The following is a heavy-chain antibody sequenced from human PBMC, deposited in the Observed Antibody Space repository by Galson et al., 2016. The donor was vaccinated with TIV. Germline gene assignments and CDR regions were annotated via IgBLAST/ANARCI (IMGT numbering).Heavy chain of an antibody. D-gene: IGHD3-22*01. Sequence: SLRLSCAASGFTFSSYAMSWVRQAPGKGLEWVSAISGSGGSTWYADSVKGRFTISRDNSKNTVYLQMNSLRAEDTAVYYCAKVPSSGFYYYYGMDFWGQGTTVTVSS. J-gene: IGHJ6*02. CDR1: GFTFSSYA. CDR2: ISGSGGST. CDR3: AKVPSSGFYYYYGMDF. V-gene: IGHV3-23*01.